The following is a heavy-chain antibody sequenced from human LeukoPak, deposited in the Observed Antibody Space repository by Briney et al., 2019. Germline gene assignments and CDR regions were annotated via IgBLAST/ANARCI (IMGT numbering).Heavy chain of an antibody. J-gene: IGHJ4*02. V-gene: IGHV3-73*01. CDR2: IRSTANGYAT. CDR3: TSGGYCTSTSCYGVY. CDR1: GFTFGGSA. Sequence: GGSLRLSCAASGFTFGGSALHWVRQASGKGLEWVGRIRSTANGYATAYAASVKGRFTISRDDSKNTAYLQMNSLKTEDTGVYYCTSGGYCTSTSCYGVYWGQGTLVTVSS. D-gene: IGHD2-2*01.